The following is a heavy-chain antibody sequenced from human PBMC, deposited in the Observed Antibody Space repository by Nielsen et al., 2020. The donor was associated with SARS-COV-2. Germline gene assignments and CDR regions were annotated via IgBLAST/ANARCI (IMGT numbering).Heavy chain of an antibody. J-gene: IGHJ6*03. V-gene: IGHV3-30*04. CDR2: ISYDGSHK. D-gene: IGHD2-2*01. CDR3: ARYASEYYYYYYMDV. Sequence: GESLKISCVGSGFTFSRYTMHWVRQAPGKGLEWVAAISYDGSHKYYADSVRGRFTISRDNSKDTLFLQMNGLRRDDTSVYYCARYASEYYYYYYMDVWGTGTTVTVPS. CDR1: GFTFSRYT.